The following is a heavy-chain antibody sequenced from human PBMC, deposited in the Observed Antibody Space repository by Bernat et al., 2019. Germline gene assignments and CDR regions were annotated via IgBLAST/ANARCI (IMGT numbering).Heavy chain of an antibody. D-gene: IGHD6-19*01. CDR2: INQDGSEK. CDR1: GFTFSGYW. V-gene: IGHV3-7*03. Sequence: EVQLVESGGGLVQPGGSLRLSCAASGFTFSGYWMSWVRQAPGKGLEWVANINQDGSEKYYVDSVKGRFTISRDNAKNSLFLQLNSLRAEDTAVYYCARDNPHAVAGPLFDYWGQGTLVTVSS. CDR3: ARDNPHAVAGPLFDY. J-gene: IGHJ4*02.